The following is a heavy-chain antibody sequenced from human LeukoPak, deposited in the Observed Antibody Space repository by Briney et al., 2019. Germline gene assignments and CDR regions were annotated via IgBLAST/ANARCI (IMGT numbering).Heavy chain of an antibody. D-gene: IGHD6-6*01. CDR1: GGTFSSYA. CDR3: ARDREQLVPFDY. Sequence: SVKVSCKASGGTFSSYAISWVRQAPGQGLEWMGGIIPIFGTANYAQKFQGRVTITADKSTSTAYMELSSLRAEDTAVYYCARDREQLVPFDYWGQGTLVTVSS. J-gene: IGHJ4*02. CDR2: IIPIFGTA. V-gene: IGHV1-69*06.